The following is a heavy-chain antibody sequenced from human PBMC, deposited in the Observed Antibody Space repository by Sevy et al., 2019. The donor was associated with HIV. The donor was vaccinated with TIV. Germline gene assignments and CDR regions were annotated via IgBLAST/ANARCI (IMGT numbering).Heavy chain of an antibody. D-gene: IGHD2-2*01. CDR2: IKSKIDGGTI. Sequence: GGSLRLSCAASGFTFSNVWMSWVRQAPGKGLEWVGRIKSKIDGGTIDYAAPVKVRLTISRDDSKNTLYLQMNSLKTEDTAVYYCTTEAVDCSTTTCSLAMDVWGQGTTVTVSS. V-gene: IGHV3-15*01. CDR3: TTEAVDCSTTTCSLAMDV. CDR1: GFTFSNVW. J-gene: IGHJ6*02.